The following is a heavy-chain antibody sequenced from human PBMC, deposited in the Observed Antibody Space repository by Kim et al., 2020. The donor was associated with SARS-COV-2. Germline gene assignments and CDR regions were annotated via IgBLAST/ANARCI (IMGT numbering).Heavy chain of an antibody. CDR3: ARDERLQFLEYYFDY. CDR2: INTNTGNP. J-gene: IGHJ4*02. V-gene: IGHV7-4-1*02. D-gene: IGHD5-12*01. Sequence: ASVKVSCKASGYTFTSYAMNWVRQAPGQGLEWMGWINTNTGNPTYAQGFTGRFVFSLDTSVSTAYLQISSLKAEDTAVYYCARDERLQFLEYYFDYWGQGTLVTVSS. CDR1: GYTFTSYA.